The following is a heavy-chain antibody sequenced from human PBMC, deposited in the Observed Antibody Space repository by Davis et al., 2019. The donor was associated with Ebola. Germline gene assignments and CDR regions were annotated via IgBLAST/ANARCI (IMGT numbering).Heavy chain of an antibody. CDR1: GGSISNYY. J-gene: IGHJ4*02. CDR2: IYYSGST. Sequence: PSDTLSPTCTAPGGSISNYYWSWIRQPPGKGLEWIGYIYYSGSTNYNPSLKSRVTISVDTSKNQFSLKLSSVTAADTAVYYCARGSGWSLFEYWGQGTLVTVSS. D-gene: IGHD6-19*01. CDR3: ARGSGWSLFEY. V-gene: IGHV4-59*01.